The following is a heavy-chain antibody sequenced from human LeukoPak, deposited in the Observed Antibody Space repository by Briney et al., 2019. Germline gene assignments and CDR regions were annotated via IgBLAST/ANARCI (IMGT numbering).Heavy chain of an antibody. J-gene: IGHJ5*02. D-gene: IGHD3-10*01. CDR2: IYTSGST. CDR1: GGSISSYY. Sequence: SETLSLTCTVSGGSISSYYWSWIRQPAGKGLEWIGRIYTSGSTNYNPSLKSRVTMSVDTSKNQFSLKLNSVTAADTAVYFCAREATMVRGISWFDPWGQGTLVTVSS. V-gene: IGHV4-4*07. CDR3: AREATMVRGISWFDP.